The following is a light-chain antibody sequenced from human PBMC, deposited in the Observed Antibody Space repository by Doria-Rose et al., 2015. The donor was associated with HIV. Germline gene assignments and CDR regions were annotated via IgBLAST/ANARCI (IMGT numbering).Light chain of an antibody. CDR3: HQYASSRT. CDR1: QSVSANY. V-gene: IGKV3-20*01. CDR2: GAS. Sequence: EIVLTQSPGTLSLSPGERATLPCRASQSVSANYLAWYQQRPGQSPRLIIYGASSRATDIPDRFSGSGSGTDFTLTISRLEPEDFAVYYCHQYASSRTFGQGTKVEIK. J-gene: IGKJ1*01.